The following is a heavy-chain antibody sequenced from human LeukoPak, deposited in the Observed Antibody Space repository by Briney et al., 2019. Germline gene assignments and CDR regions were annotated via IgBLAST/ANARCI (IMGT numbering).Heavy chain of an antibody. D-gene: IGHD3-22*01. CDR3: ARAHSYDSSGYPHVAFDI. CDR2: INHSGST. Sequence: PSETLSLTCAVYGGSFSGYYWSWIRQPPGKGLEWIGEINHSGSTNYNPSLKSRVTISVDTSKNQFSLKLSSVAAADTAVYYCARAHSYDSSGYPHVAFDIWGQGTMVTVSS. CDR1: GGSFSGYY. V-gene: IGHV4-34*01. J-gene: IGHJ3*02.